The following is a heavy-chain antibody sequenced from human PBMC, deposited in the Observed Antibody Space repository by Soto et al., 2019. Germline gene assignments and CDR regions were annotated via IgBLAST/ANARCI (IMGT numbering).Heavy chain of an antibody. V-gene: IGHV4-30-2*01. CDR1: GGSISSGGYS. CDR3: ARAHYYYGMDV. CDR2: IYQSGSS. Sequence: PSETLSLTCGVSGGSISSGGYSWNWIRQPPGKGWEWIGYIYQSGSSYYNPSLKSRVTISIDRSKNQFSLKLSSVTAADTAMYYCARAHYYYGMDVWGQGTTVTVSS. J-gene: IGHJ6*01.